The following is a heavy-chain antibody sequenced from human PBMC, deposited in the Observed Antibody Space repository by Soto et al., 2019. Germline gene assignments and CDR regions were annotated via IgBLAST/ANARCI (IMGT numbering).Heavy chain of an antibody. V-gene: IGHV3-23*01. CDR1: GYTFSSYV. Sequence: GVSLRLSCSASGYTFSSYVTSWVRQAPGKGLEWVSGINGGGGTAYYADSVKGRFTISRDNSKNTVHLQMNGLRAEDTAVYYCAKDTEGNYYDIWGIGTMVTVSS. D-gene: IGHD3-10*01. CDR2: INGGGGTA. CDR3: AKDTEGNYYDI. J-gene: IGHJ3*02.